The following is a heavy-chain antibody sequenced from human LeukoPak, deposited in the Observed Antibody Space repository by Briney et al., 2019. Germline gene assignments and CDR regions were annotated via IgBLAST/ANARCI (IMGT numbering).Heavy chain of an antibody. CDR1: GFTVSSDY. CDR3: ARNWFDP. V-gene: IGHV3-53*05. CDR2: IYSGGST. Sequence: GGSLRLSCAASGFTVSSDYMSGVRQAPGKGLEWVSVIYSGGSTYYADSVKGRLTISRDKSKNTVYLQMNSLRFEDTAMYYCARNWFDPWGQGTLVTVSS. J-gene: IGHJ5*02.